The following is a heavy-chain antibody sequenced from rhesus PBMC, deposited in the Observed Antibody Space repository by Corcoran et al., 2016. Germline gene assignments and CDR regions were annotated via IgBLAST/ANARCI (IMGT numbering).Heavy chain of an antibody. V-gene: IGHV3-136*01. J-gene: IGHJ5-1*01. CDR1: GFTFSSYD. D-gene: IGHD2-8*01. CDR3: TRGHCSGGVCYASRFDV. Sequence: EVQLVESGGGLVQPGGSLRLSSAASGFTFSSYDMRWVRQAPGKGLVWVSYISYTGKTIYYADSVKGRFTISRDNAKNSLSLQMSSLRAEDTAVYYCTRGHCSGGVCYASRFDVWGPGVLVTVSS. CDR2: ISYTGKTI.